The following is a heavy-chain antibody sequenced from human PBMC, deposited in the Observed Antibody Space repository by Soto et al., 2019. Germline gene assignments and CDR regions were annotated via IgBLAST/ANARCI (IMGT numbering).Heavy chain of an antibody. CDR1: GFTFSTYS. D-gene: IGHD6-13*01. J-gene: IGHJ4*02. V-gene: IGHV3-21*01. CDR2: IISGSSYI. CDR3: ARGPQGGYSSSWFDY. Sequence: EVQLVESGGGLVKPGGSLRLSCAASGFTFSTYSMNWVRQAPGKGLEWVSSIISGSSYIFYADSVKGRFTISRDNAKNSLYLQMNSLRAEDTALYYCARGPQGGYSSSWFDYWGQGTPVTVST.